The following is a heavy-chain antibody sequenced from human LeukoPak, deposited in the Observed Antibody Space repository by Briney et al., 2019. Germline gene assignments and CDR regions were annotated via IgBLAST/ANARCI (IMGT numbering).Heavy chain of an antibody. V-gene: IGHV3-53*01. D-gene: IGHD3-10*01. J-gene: IGHJ4*02. CDR2: IYSGGST. CDR1: GFTFSSYW. CDR3: ARETSDAYGSGSAFDY. Sequence: GGSLRLSCAASGFTFSSYWMTWVRQAPGKGLEWVSVIYSGGSTYYADSVKGRFTISRDNSKNTLYLQMNSLRAEDTAVYYCARETSDAYGSGSAFDYWGQGTLVTVSS.